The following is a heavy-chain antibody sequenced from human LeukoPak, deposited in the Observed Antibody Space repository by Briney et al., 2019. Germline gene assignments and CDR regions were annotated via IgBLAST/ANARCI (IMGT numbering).Heavy chain of an antibody. CDR1: GFTFSSYS. J-gene: IGHJ4*02. CDR3: ASRVPCGELLPPFHY. D-gene: IGHD3-10*01. CDR2: ISSSSSYI. V-gene: IGHV3-21*01. Sequence: GGSLRLSCAASGFTFSSYSMNWVRQAPGKGLEWVSSISSSSSYIYYPDSVKGRFTISRDNAKNSLYLQMNSLGAEDTAVYYCASRVPCGELLPPFHYWGQGTLVTVSS.